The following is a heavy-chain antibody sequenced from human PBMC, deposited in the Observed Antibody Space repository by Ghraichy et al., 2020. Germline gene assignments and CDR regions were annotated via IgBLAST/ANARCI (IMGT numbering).Heavy chain of an antibody. D-gene: IGHD2-15*01. V-gene: IGHV4-59*08. Sequence: SETLSLTCTVSGGSINNYWWSWIRQPPGRGLEWIGYISYSGATSYNPSLKSPITISVDTSKNQFSLKLTSVTAAATAVYYCARHGGRGYFDYWGQGSLV. CDR2: ISYSGAT. CDR3: ARHGGRGYFDY. J-gene: IGHJ4*02. CDR1: GGSINNYW.